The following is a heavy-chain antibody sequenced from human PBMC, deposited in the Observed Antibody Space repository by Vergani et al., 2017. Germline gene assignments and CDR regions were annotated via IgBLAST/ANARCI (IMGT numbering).Heavy chain of an antibody. CDR3: ARQRAGVVVPTNWFDP. CDR2: IYPGDSDT. J-gene: IGHJ5*02. CDR1: GYSFTSYW. Sequence: EVQLVQSGAEVKTPGESLKISCKGSGYSFTSYWIGWVRQMPGKGLEWMGIIYPGDSDTRYSPSFQGQVTISADKSISTAYLQWSSLKASDTAMYYCARQRAGVVVPTNWFDPWGQGTLVTVSS. D-gene: IGHD2-2*01. V-gene: IGHV5-51*01.